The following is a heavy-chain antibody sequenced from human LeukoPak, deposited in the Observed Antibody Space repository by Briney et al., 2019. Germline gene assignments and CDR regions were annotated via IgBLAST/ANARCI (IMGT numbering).Heavy chain of an antibody. J-gene: IGHJ4*02. CDR3: ARGLRYYDSSHSYYFDY. CDR2: INPNSGGT. Sequence: GASVKVSCKASGYTFTGYYMQWVRQAPGQGLEWMGWINPNSGGTNYAQKFQGRVTMTRDTSISTAYMELSRLRSDDTAVYYCARGLRYYDSSHSYYFDYWGQGTLVTVSS. V-gene: IGHV1-2*02. CDR1: GYTFTGYY. D-gene: IGHD3-22*01.